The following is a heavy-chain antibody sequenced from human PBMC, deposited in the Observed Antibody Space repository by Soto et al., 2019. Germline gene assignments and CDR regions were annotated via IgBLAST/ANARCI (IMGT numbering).Heavy chain of an antibody. D-gene: IGHD3-22*01. CDR1: GFTFSNFW. CDR2: ISSDGSRT. J-gene: IGHJ4*02. Sequence: PGGSLRLSCAASGFTFSNFWMHWVRQAPGKXLVWVSRISSDGSRTSYADSVKGRFTISRDNAKNTLYLQMNSLRAEDTAVYYCASEPNDSTGYYPTYFDSWGQGALVTVSS. CDR3: ASEPNDSTGYYPTYFDS. V-gene: IGHV3-74*01.